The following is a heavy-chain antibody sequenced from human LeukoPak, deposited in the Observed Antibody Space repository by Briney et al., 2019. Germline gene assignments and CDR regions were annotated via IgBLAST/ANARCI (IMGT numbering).Heavy chain of an antibody. Sequence: SETLSLTCTVSGGSISSYYWRWIRQPPGKGLEWIGYIYYSGSTNYNPSLKSRVTISVDTSKNQFSLKLSSVTAADTAVYYCARQGYYDPHAFDIWGQGTMVTVSS. CDR3: ARQGYYDPHAFDI. CDR1: GGSISSYY. J-gene: IGHJ3*02. D-gene: IGHD3-22*01. V-gene: IGHV4-59*08. CDR2: IYYSGST.